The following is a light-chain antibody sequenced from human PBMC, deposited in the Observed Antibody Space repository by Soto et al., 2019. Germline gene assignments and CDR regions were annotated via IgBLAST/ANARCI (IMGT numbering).Light chain of an antibody. J-gene: IGKJ4*01. CDR3: QHYAVYPLT. CDR1: QSLNSW. Sequence: DIQMTQSPSTLSASVGDRVTITSRASQSLNSWLVWYQQKPGKVPKLLIYKASRLQSGVPARFSGSESGTEFTLTIDSLQPDDFATYYCQHYAVYPLTFGGGTTVEI. V-gene: IGKV1-5*03. CDR2: KAS.